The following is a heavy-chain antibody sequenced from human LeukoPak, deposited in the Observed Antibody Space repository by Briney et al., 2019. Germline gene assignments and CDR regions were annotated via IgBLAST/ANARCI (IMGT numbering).Heavy chain of an antibody. J-gene: IGHJ3*02. CDR2: IKQDGSEK. D-gene: IGHD6-19*01. CDR1: GFTFSSYW. Sequence: PGGSLRLSCAASGFTFSSYWMSWVRQAPGKGLEWVANIKQDGSEKYYVDSVKGRFTISRDNAKNSLYLQMNSLRAEDTAVYYCARGIAVAGMDAFDIWGQGTMVIVSS. CDR3: ARGIAVAGMDAFDI. V-gene: IGHV3-7*01.